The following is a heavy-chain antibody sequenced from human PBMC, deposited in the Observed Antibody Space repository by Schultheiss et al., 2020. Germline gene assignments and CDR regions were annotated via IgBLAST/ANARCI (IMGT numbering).Heavy chain of an antibody. V-gene: IGHV4-39*01. CDR3: ARWELLRYFDY. Sequence: SETLSLTCTVSGGSISSGYFWGWIRQPPGKGLEWIGSIYYSGSTYYNPSLKSRVTISVDTSKNQFSLKLSSVTAADTAVYYCARWELLRYFDYWGQGTLVTVSS. D-gene: IGHD1-26*01. J-gene: IGHJ4*02. CDR2: IYYSGST. CDR1: GGSISSGYF.